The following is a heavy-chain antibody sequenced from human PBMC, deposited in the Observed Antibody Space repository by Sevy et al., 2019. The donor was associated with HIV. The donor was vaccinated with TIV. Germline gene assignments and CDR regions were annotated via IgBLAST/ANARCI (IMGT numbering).Heavy chain of an antibody. CDR2: IFYTGST. CDR3: ARDHGSSRCYGWFDP. CDR1: GGSISGYY. V-gene: IGHV4-59*01. J-gene: IGHJ5*02. Sequence: SETLSLTCTVSGGSISGYYWSWIRQPPGKGLEWIGYIFYTGSTNYNLSFKRRVTISVDTYKNQFSLNLTSVTAADTAVYYCARDHGSSRCYGWFDPWGQGTLVTVS. D-gene: IGHD6-13*01.